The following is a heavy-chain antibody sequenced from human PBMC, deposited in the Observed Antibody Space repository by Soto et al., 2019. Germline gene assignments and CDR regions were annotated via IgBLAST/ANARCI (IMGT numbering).Heavy chain of an antibody. Sequence: PPETLCLTCSVSGGSISSYYWSWLRQPPGKGLEWIGYIYYSGYTNYNPSLKSRVTISLDMSKNQFSLKLSSVTAADTAIYYCACRLCGGRSNHFAPWGQGTLVTVSS. D-gene: IGHD2-2*01. CDR2: IYYSGYT. CDR1: GGSISSYY. CDR3: ACRLCGGRSNHFAP. J-gene: IGHJ5*02. V-gene: IGHV4-59*01.